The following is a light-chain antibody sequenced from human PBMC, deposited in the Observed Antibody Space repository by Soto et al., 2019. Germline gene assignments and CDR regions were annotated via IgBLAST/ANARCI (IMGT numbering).Light chain of an antibody. CDR2: SNN. J-gene: IGLJ3*02. CDR3: AAWDDSLSGWV. V-gene: IGLV1-44*01. CDR1: SSNIGSNT. Sequence: QAVLTQPTSASGTPGQRVTISCSGSSSNIGSNTVNWYQQLPGTAPKLLIYSNNQRPSGVPDRFSGSKYGTSASLAISGLQSEDEADYYCAAWDDSLSGWVFGGGTKLTVL.